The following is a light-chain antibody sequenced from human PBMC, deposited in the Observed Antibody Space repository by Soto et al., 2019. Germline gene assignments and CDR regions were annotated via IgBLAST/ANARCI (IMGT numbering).Light chain of an antibody. CDR2: DVS. Sequence: QSVLTQPRSVSGSPGQSVTISCTGTGNDVGTYNFVSWYQQHPGKVPKIMIYDVSKRPSGVPDRFSGSKSGNTASLTISGVQAEDEADYYCCSYAGSYTYVFGTGTKLTVL. CDR3: CSYAGSYTYV. V-gene: IGLV2-11*01. CDR1: GNDVGTYNF. J-gene: IGLJ1*01.